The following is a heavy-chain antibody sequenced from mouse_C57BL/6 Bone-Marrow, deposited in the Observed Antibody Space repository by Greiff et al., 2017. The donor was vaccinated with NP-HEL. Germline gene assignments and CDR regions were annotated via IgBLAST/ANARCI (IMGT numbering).Heavy chain of an antibody. V-gene: IGHV1-81*01. J-gene: IGHJ2*01. CDR2: IYPRSGNT. CDR1: GYTFTSYG. Sequence: QVQLKESGAELARPGASVKLSCKASGYTFTSYGISWVKQRTGQGLEWIGEIYPRSGNTYYNEKFKGKATLTADKSSSTAYMELRSLTSEDSAVYFCARSRGICYWGQGTTLTVSS. CDR3: ARSRGICY.